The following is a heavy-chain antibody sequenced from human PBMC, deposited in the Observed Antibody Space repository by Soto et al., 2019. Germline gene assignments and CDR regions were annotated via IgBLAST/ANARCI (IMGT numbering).Heavy chain of an antibody. CDR2: INWNGGST. J-gene: IGHJ6*02. V-gene: IGHV3-20*04. Sequence: GGSLRLSCAASGFTFDDYGMSWVRQAPGKGLEWVSGINWNGGSTGYADSVKGRFTISRDNAKNSLYLQMNSLRAEDTALYYCARGSGSGYYYGMDVWGQGTTVTVSS. D-gene: IGHD3-10*01. CDR3: ARGSGSGYYYGMDV. CDR1: GFTFDDYG.